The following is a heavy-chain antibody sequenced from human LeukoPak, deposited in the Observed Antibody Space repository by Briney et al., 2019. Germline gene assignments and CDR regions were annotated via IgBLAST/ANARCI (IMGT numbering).Heavy chain of an antibody. V-gene: IGHV3-66*01. CDR1: GFTVSDYY. Sequence: GGSLRLSCAASGFTVSDYYMNWVRQAPGKGLEWVSVIYRGGFTYYADSVRGRFTISRDNSKNTMYLQMNSLNAEDTAVYYCAKDEVVPGYYYTDVWGRGTTVTISS. D-gene: IGHD2-2*01. CDR3: AKDEVVPGYYYTDV. J-gene: IGHJ6*03. CDR2: IYRGGFT.